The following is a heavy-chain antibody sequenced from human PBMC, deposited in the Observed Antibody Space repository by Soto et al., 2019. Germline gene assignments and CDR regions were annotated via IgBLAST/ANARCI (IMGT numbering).Heavy chain of an antibody. CDR1: GFTFSNSW. D-gene: IGHD2-2*01. Sequence: XVSLRLSCAASGFTFSNSWMHGVRQVSGKGLEWVSRINADGTSTSYADSVKGRFTISRDNAKNTLYLHVNSLRAEDTAVYYCVKVLARGVGVPRFYFDSWGQGALVTVSS. J-gene: IGHJ4*02. CDR2: INADGTST. V-gene: IGHV3-74*01. CDR3: VKVLARGVGVPRFYFDS.